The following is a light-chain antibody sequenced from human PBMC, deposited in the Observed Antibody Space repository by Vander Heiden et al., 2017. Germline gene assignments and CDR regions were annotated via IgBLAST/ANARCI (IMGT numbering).Light chain of an antibody. CDR2: KEA. Sequence: DIQMTQSPSTLSASVGDRVTITCRASQSIGNWLAWDQQKPGKAPKLLSYKEASLESGVRLRVRGSVSGTEFTRTIGSLKADDFANENGQQSNSSFGQGTKVDIK. CDR1: QSIGNW. J-gene: IGKJ2*01. CDR3: QQSNSS. V-gene: IGKV1-5*03.